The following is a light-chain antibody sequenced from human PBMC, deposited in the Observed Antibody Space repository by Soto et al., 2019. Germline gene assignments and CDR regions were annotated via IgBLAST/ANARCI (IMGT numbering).Light chain of an antibody. J-gene: IGKJ5*01. V-gene: IGKV3-20*01. CDR2: GAS. CDR1: ERISNN. CDR3: QQYGSSPTT. Sequence: EIVMTQSPVTLSVSPGESATLSCRASERISNNLAWYQQKPGQAPRLLIFGASSRATGIPDRFSGSGSGTDFTLTISRLEPEDFAVYYCQQYGSSPTTFGQGTRLEIK.